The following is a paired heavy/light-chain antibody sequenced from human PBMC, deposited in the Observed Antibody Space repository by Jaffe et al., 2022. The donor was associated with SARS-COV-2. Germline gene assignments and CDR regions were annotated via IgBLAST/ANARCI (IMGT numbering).Heavy chain of an antibody. CDR2: LSGSGTST. J-gene: IGHJ3*02. CDR1: GFTFSDYA. CDR3: AKLVVTSHWSAARTDAFDS. Sequence: EVHLLESGGGLVQPGGSLRLSCAASGFTFSDYAMSWVRQAPGKGLEWLSALSGSGTSTNFADSVRGRFTISRDNSENTLYLQMNSLRPEDTAVYYCAKLVVTSHWSAARTDAFDSWGHGTMVIVSS. V-gene: IGHV3-23*01. D-gene: IGHD3-22*01.
Light chain of an antibody. CDR2: EVT. CDR1: SSDVGTYNY. J-gene: IGLJ2*01. V-gene: IGLV2-8*01. Sequence: QSALTQPPSASGSPGQSVTISCTGTSSDVGTYNYVSWYQQHPGKAPKLLIYEVTKRPSGVPDRFSGSKSGNTASLTVSGLQADDEGTYYCSSYAGRVVFGGGTVLTVL. CDR3: SSYAGRVV.